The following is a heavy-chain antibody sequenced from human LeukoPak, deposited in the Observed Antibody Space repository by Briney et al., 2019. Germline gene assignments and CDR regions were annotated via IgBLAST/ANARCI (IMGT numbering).Heavy chain of an antibody. CDR2: IYYSGST. J-gene: IGHJ5*02. V-gene: IGHV4-59*08. CDR3: AGTITRSRFDP. D-gene: IGHD3-10*01. CDR1: SDSISNYY. Sequence: PSETLSLTYTVSSDSISNYYWSWIRQPPGKGLEWIGYIYYSGSTNYNPSLKSRVTISVDTSKNQFSLKLSSVTAADTAVYYCAGTITRSRFDPWGQGTLVTVSS.